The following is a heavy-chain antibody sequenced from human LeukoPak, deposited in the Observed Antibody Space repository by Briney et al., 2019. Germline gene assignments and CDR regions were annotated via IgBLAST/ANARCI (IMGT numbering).Heavy chain of an antibody. CDR3: ARTPPKGDIDN. CDR2: MSPKSGNT. J-gene: IGHJ4*02. V-gene: IGHV1-8*01. CDR1: GYTFTNYD. Sequence: ASVKVSCKESGYTFTNYDINWVRQAPGQGLEWMGWMSPKSGNTGYAQKFQGRVTMTSDTSIRTAYMELSSLTSEDTAVYYCARTPPKGDIDNWGQGALVTVSS. D-gene: IGHD2-21*02.